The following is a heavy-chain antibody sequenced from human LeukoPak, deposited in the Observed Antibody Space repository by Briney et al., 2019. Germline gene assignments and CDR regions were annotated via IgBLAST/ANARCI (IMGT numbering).Heavy chain of an antibody. Sequence: GSVNLSCKASGFTFTNYYMHWVRQPPAQGLEWGGIINPSGGSTNYAQKFQGRVTMTRGTSASTVYMELSSLRSDGTAVYYCARDHSSSWGWNWFDPWGQGSMVTVSS. V-gene: IGHV1-46*01. J-gene: IGHJ5*02. CDR1: GFTFTNYY. CDR2: INPSGGST. D-gene: IGHD6-13*01. CDR3: ARDHSSSWGWNWFDP.